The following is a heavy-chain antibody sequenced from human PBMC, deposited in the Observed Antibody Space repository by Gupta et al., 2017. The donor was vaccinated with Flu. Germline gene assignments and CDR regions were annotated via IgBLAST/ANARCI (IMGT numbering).Heavy chain of an antibody. D-gene: IGHD2-8*01. Sequence: QVQLVESGGGVVQPGRSLRLSCAASGFTFSTHAMHWVRQAPGKGLEWVAVMSYDETTKYYADSVKGRFTISRDNSKNTLYLQVNSLRAEDAAVYYCAKDYLSDLIHFCDYWGQGTLGTVSS. V-gene: IGHV3-30*18. CDR2: MSYDETTK. CDR1: GFTFSTHA. CDR3: AKDYLSDLIHFCDY. J-gene: IGHJ4*02.